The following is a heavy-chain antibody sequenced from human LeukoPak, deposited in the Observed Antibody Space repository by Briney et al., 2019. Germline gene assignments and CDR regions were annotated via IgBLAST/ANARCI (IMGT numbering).Heavy chain of an antibody. CDR3: ARDRDAFDI. J-gene: IGHJ3*02. V-gene: IGHV4-4*07. Sequence: SETLSLTCTVSGGSISSYYWSWIRQPAGKGLEWIGRIYISGRTNYSPSLKSRVTMSVDTSKNQFSLQLTSVTAADSAVYYCARDRDAFDIWGQGIMVTVSS. CDR2: IYISGRT. CDR1: GGSISSYY. D-gene: IGHD3-10*01.